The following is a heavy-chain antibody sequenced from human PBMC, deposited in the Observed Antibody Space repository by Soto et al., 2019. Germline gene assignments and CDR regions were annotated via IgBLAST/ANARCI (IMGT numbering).Heavy chain of an antibody. D-gene: IGHD5-12*01. Sequence: SETLSLTCAVSGGSNSSSSSYWGWVRQAPGKGLEGIGSIYYSGRTYYTPSLKSRLTISVDTSKKQLSLKLISLTAADTAVYYCAGEGVATSDYYGMDVWGQGNTVP. J-gene: IGHJ6*02. CDR1: GGSNSSSSSY. CDR3: AGEGVATSDYYGMDV. V-gene: IGHV4-39*01. CDR2: IYYSGRT.